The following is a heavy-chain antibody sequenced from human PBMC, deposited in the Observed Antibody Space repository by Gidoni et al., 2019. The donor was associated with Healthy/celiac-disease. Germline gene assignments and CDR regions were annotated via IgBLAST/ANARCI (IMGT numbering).Heavy chain of an antibody. Sequence: QVTLKESGPVLVKPTETLTLTCTVSGFSHSNARLGVSGIRQPPGKALECLAHIFSTDEKSYSTSLKSRLTISTDTSKSPVVLTITNMDPVDTATYYCARITGASSSWYHFVGWFVPWGHGTLVTVSS. J-gene: IGHJ5*02. CDR1: GFSHSNARLG. V-gene: IGHV2-26*01. CDR3: ARITGASSSWYHFVGWFVP. D-gene: IGHD6-13*01. CDR2: IFSTDEK.